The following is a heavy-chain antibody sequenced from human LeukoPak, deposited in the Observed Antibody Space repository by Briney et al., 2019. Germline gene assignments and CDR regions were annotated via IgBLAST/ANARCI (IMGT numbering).Heavy chain of an antibody. CDR2: INAGNGNT. V-gene: IGHV1-3*01. CDR3: AREGYGVIAP. D-gene: IGHD4-17*01. J-gene: IGHJ5*02. CDR1: GYTFTSYA. Sequence: ASVKVSCKASGYTFTSYAMHWVRQATGQRLEWMGWINAGNGNTKYSQKFQGRVTINRDTSASTAYMEMSSLRSEDPAVYYCAREGYGVIAPWGQGTLVTVSS.